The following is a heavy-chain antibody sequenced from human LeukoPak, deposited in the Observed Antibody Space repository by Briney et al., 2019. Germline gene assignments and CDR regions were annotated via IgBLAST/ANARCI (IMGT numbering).Heavy chain of an antibody. CDR2: IIPIFGPA. Sequence: GSSVKVSCKASGGTFSSYAISWLRQAPGQGLQWMGGIIPIFGPANYAQKFQGRVTITADESTNTAYMELSSLGSEDTAVYYCARGPMACDNTTCSSSIFDYWGQGTLVTVSS. D-gene: IGHD2-2*01. CDR3: ARGPMACDNTTCSSSIFDY. V-gene: IGHV1-69*01. J-gene: IGHJ4*02. CDR1: GGTFSSYA.